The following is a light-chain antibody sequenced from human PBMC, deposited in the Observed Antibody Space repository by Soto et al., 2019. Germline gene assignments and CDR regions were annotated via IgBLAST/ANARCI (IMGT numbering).Light chain of an antibody. CDR1: SSSIGSSP. J-gene: IGLJ2*01. CDR2: SNN. V-gene: IGLV1-44*01. Sequence: QAVVTQPPSASGTPGQRVTISCSGSSSSIGSSPVNWYQQLPGTAPKLLIYSNNQRPSGVPDRFSGSKSGTSASLAISGLQSEDEADYYCAAWDDSLNGHVVFGGGTKLTVL. CDR3: AAWDDSLNGHVV.